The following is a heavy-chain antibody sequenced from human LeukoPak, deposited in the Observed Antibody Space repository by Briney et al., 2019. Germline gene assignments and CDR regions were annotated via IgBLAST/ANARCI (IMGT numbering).Heavy chain of an antibody. D-gene: IGHD1-14*01. CDR2: IRNDGNEI. CDR1: GFTFSNYA. J-gene: IGHJ6*03. V-gene: IGHV3-30*02. CDR3: AKTGFQWGEYFYYIDV. Sequence: GGSLRLSCAASGFTFSNYAMHWFRQAPGKGLEWVAFIRNDGNEIYYADSVKGRFTISRDNSRDTLYFQMNSLIYEDTAVYYCAKTGFQWGEYFYYIDVWGKGTTVTVSS.